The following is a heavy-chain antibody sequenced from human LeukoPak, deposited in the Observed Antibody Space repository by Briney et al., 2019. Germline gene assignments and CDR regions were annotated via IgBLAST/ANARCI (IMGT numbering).Heavy chain of an antibody. CDR3: AKILDRIGTTYGFDI. D-gene: IGHD1-1*01. Sequence: PGGSLRLSCAASGFTFSSYEMSWVRQAPGKGLEWVSAITGGAVSTYYADPVKGRFTISRDNSKNTLYLQMNSLRLEDTAVYYCAKILDRIGTTYGFDIWGQGTMVSVSS. V-gene: IGHV3-23*01. J-gene: IGHJ3*02. CDR2: ITGGAVST. CDR1: GFTFSSYE.